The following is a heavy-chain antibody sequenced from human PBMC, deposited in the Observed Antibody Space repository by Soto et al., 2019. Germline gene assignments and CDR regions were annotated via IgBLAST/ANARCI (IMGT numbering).Heavy chain of an antibody. V-gene: IGHV4-30-4*01. CDR3: ASFGVASMNWFDP. CDR2: IYYGGNT. J-gene: IGHJ5*02. CDR1: GVSITSGDYY. Sequence: VQLQESGPGLAETLSLTCTVSGVSITSGDYYWNWIRQPPGKGLEWIGSIYYGGNTYYSPSLKSRLTISLDTFTNQFSLKLTSVTAADTAVYYCASFGVASMNWFDPWGQGTLVTVSS. D-gene: IGHD3-3*01.